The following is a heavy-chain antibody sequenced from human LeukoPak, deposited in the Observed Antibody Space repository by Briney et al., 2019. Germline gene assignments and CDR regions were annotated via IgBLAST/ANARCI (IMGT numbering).Heavy chain of an antibody. V-gene: IGHV3-48*01. CDR3: AREGGYYDSSGYYCRSFDY. CDR2: ISSSSSTI. D-gene: IGHD3-22*01. Sequence: GGSLRLSCAASGFTFSSYSMNWVRQAPGKGLEWVSYISSSSSTIYYADSVKGRFTISRDNAKNSLYLQMNSLRAEDTAVYYCAREGGYYDSSGYYCRSFDYWDQGTLVTVSS. J-gene: IGHJ4*02. CDR1: GFTFSSYS.